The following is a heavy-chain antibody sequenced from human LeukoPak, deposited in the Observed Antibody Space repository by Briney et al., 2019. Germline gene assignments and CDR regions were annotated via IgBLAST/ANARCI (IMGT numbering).Heavy chain of an antibody. CDR1: GGSFSGYY. CDR2: INHSGST. V-gene: IGHV4-34*01. CDR3: ARGRYYDFWSGYSVGVYFDY. Sequence: SSETLSLTCAVYGGSFSGYYWSWIRQPPGKGLEWIGEINHSGSTIYNPSLKSRVTISVDTSKNQFSLKLSSVTAADTAVYYCARGRYYDFWSGYSVGVYFDYWGQGTLVTVSS. J-gene: IGHJ4*02. D-gene: IGHD3-3*01.